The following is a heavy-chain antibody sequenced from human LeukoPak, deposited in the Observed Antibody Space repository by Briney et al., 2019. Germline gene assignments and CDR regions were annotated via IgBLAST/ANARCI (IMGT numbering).Heavy chain of an antibody. CDR3: AKSRSSSWFEDWFDP. V-gene: IGHV3-23*01. Sequence: GGSLRLSCAASGFTFSSYGMSWVRQAPGKGLEWVSAISGSGGSTYYADSVKGRFTISRDNSKNTLYLQMNSLRAEDTAVYYCAKSRSSSWFEDWFDPWGQGTLVTVSS. J-gene: IGHJ5*02. CDR1: GFTFSSYG. D-gene: IGHD6-13*01. CDR2: ISGSGGST.